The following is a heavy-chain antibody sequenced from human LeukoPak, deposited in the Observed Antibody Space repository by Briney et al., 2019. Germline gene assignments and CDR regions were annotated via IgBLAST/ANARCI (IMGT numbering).Heavy chain of an antibody. J-gene: IGHJ5*02. D-gene: IGHD3-16*01. CDR3: ARDLGANYVDNWFDP. CDR1: GGSISSYY. CDR2: IYTSGST. V-gene: IGHV4-4*07. Sequence: SETLSLTCTVSGGSISSYYWSWLRQPAGKGLEWIGRIYTSGSTNYNPSLKSRVTMSVDTSKNQFSLKLSSVTAADTAVYYCARDLGANYVDNWFDPWGQGTLVTVSS.